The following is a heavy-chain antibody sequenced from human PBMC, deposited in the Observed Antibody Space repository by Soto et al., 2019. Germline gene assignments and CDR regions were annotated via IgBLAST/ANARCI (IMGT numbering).Heavy chain of an antibody. V-gene: IGHV5-51*01. Sequence: GESLKISCKGSGYSFTSYWIGWVRQMPGKGLEWMGIIYPGDSDTRYSPSFQGQVTISADKSISTAYLQWSSLKASDTAMYYCARLEMEGLYHRPYYYYDMDVWGKGTTVTVSS. CDR2: IYPGDSDT. D-gene: IGHD3-3*01. CDR3: ARLEMEGLYHRPYYYYDMDV. J-gene: IGHJ6*03. CDR1: GYSFTSYW.